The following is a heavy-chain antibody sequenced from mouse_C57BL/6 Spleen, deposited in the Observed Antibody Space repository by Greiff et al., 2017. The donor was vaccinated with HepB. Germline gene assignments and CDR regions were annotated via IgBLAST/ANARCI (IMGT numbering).Heavy chain of an antibody. CDR1: GFNIKDDY. CDR2: IDPENGDT. CDR3: TFNYYGSSYFDY. D-gene: IGHD1-1*01. J-gene: IGHJ2*01. Sequence: VQLKESGAELVRPGASVKLSCTASGFNIKDDYMHWVKQRPEQGLEWIGWIDPENGDTEYASKFQGKATITADTSSNTAYLQLSSLTSEDTAVYYCTFNYYGSSYFDYWGQGTTLTVSS. V-gene: IGHV14-4*01.